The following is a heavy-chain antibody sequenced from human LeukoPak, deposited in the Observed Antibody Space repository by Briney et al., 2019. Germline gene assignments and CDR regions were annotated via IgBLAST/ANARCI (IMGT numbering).Heavy chain of an antibody. Sequence: PSETLSLTCAVYGGSFSGYYWSWIRQPPGKGLEWIGGIYYSGSTYYNPSLKSRVTISVDTSKNQFSLKLSSVTAADTAVYYCARLGYYYDSSGYYCWYFDLRGRGTLVTVSS. CDR1: GGSFSGYY. V-gene: IGHV4-34*01. CDR3: ARLGYYYDSSGYYCWYFDL. J-gene: IGHJ2*01. CDR2: IYYSGST. D-gene: IGHD3-22*01.